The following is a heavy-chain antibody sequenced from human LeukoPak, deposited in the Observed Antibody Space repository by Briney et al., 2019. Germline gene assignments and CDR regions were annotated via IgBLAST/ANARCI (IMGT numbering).Heavy chain of an antibody. V-gene: IGHV3-30-3*01. D-gene: IGHD4-17*01. Sequence: PGGSLRLSCAASGFTFSSYAMHWVRQAPGKGLEWVAVISYDGGNKYYADSVKGRFTISRDNSKNTLYLQMNSLRAEDTAVYYCAKAFTVTTPLDYWGQGTLVTVSS. CDR1: GFTFSSYA. CDR3: AKAFTVTTPLDY. CDR2: ISYDGGNK. J-gene: IGHJ4*02.